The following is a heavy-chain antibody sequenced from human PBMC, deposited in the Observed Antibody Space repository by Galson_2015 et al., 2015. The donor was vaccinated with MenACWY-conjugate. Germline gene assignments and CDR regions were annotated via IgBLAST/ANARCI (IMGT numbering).Heavy chain of an antibody. CDR2: IYHSGST. J-gene: IGHJ1*01. V-gene: IGHV4-4*02. Sequence: LSLTCAVSGGSISSSNWWSWVRQPPGKGLEWIGEIYHSGSTNYNPSLKSRVTISVDKSKNQFSLKLSSVTAAGTAVYYCARGSRRGSEYFQHWGQGTLVTVSS. CDR1: GGSISSSNW. CDR3: ARGSRRGSEYFQH.